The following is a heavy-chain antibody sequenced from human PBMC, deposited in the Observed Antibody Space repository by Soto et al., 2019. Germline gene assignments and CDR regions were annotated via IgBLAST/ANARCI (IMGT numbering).Heavy chain of an antibody. CDR3: ATRAGYCSGQICYLAFDA. Sequence: QLQLQESGPGLVKPSETLSLTCTVSGDSISNTIYYWAWIRQPPGKRLEYIGTIYYNGLTYYNPSPDRRLTISVDKSKNQFSLKVNSVTAADTGVYYCATRAGYCSGQICYLAFDAWGQGTPVTVSS. V-gene: IGHV4-39*01. D-gene: IGHD2-15*01. J-gene: IGHJ4*02. CDR1: GDSISNTIYY. CDR2: IYYNGLT.